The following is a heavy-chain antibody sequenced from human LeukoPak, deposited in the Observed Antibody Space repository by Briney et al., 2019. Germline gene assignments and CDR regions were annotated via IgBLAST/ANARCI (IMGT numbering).Heavy chain of an antibody. D-gene: IGHD2-2*01. V-gene: IGHV3-74*01. Sequence: GGSLRLSCAASGFTFRSYWMNWVRQVPGKGLVWVSRIKSDRSSTSYADSVKGRFTISRDNAKNTLYLQMNSLRAEDSALYYCASPKAPVVPPLDYWGQGTLVTVPS. CDR1: GFTFRSYW. J-gene: IGHJ4*02. CDR2: IKSDRSST. CDR3: ASPKAPVVPPLDY.